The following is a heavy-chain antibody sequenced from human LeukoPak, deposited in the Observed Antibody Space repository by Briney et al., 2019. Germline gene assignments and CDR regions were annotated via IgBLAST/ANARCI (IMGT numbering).Heavy chain of an antibody. CDR3: ARGLAVAGTYYFDY. CDR2: IYYSGST. D-gene: IGHD6-19*01. V-gene: IGHV4-30-4*01. CDR1: GASISSGDYY. J-gene: IGHJ4*02. Sequence: SETLSLTCTVSGASISSGDYYWSWIRQPPGKGLEWIGYIYYSGSTYYNPSLKSRVTISVGTSKNQFSLKLSSVTAADTAVYYCARGLAVAGTYYFDYWDQGTLVTVSS.